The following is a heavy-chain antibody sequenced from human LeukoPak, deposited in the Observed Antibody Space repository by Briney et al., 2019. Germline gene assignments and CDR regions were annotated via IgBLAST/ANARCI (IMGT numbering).Heavy chain of an antibody. D-gene: IGHD1-26*01. V-gene: IGHV3-66*01. CDR2: IYSGDST. CDR1: GFTVSSSG. J-gene: IGHJ3*02. Sequence: PGGSLRLSCAVSGFTVSSSGMSWVRQAPGKGLEWVSIIYSGDSTYYADSVKGRFTMSRDNFKNRLYLQMNSLRVEDTAVYYCAIVNSGSYRTDFDIWGQGTMVTVSS. CDR3: AIVNSGSYRTDFDI.